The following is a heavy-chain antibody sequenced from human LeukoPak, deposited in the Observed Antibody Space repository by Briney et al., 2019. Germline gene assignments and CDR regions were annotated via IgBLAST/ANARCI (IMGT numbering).Heavy chain of an antibody. CDR1: GGSISGTDYY. D-gene: IGHD2-21*01. J-gene: IGHJ4*02. Sequence: SETLSLTCTVSGGSISGTDYYWGWIRQPPGKGLEWIGGIYYSGSTYYNPSLKSRVTISVDPSKNQFSLKLSSVTAADTAVYYCARHLALVMPDYWGQGTLVTVSS. CDR3: ARHLALVMPDY. V-gene: IGHV4-39*01. CDR2: IYYSGST.